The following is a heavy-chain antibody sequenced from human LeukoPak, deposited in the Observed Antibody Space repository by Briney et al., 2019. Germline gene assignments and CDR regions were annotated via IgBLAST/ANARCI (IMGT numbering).Heavy chain of an antibody. CDR1: GFTFSSYA. CDR2: ISGSGGST. CDR3: AKPTTYCGGDCYGVYY. D-gene: IGHD2-21*02. Sequence: PGGSLRLSCAASGFTFSSYAMSWVRQAPGKGLEWVSAISGSGGSTYYADSVKGRFTISRDNSKNTLYLQMNSLRAEDTAVYYCAKPTTYCGGDCYGVYYWGQGILVTVSS. V-gene: IGHV3-23*01. J-gene: IGHJ4*02.